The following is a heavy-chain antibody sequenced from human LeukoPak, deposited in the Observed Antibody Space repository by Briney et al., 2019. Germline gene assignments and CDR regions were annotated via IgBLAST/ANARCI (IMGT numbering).Heavy chain of an antibody. Sequence: GGSLRLSCAASGFTFSDYYMSWIRQAPGKGLEWVSYISSSGSTIYYADSVKGRFTISRDNAKNSLYLQMNSLRAKDTAVYYCARVPYDYSNYRYYYYMDVWGKGTTVTVSS. D-gene: IGHD4-11*01. CDR2: ISSSGSTI. V-gene: IGHV3-11*01. J-gene: IGHJ6*03. CDR1: GFTFSDYY. CDR3: ARVPYDYSNYRYYYYMDV.